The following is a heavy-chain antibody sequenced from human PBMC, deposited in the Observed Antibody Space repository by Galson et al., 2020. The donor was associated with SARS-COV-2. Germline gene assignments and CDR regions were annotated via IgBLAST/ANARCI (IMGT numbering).Heavy chain of an antibody. D-gene: IGHD3-10*01. CDR1: GGSISSYY. J-gene: IGHJ6*02. CDR3: ARESSYYYGSGSYYKINYYYYGMDV. V-gene: IGHV4-4*07. CDR2: IYTSGST. Sequence: ASEPLSLTCTVSGGSISSYYWSWIRQPAGKGLEWIGRIYTSGSTNYNPSLKSRVTMSVDTFKNQFSLKLSSVTSAASAVYYCARESSYYYGSGSYYKINYYYYGMDVWGQGTTVTVSS.